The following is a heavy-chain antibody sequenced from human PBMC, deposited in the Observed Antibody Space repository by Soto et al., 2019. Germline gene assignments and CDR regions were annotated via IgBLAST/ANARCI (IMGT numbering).Heavy chain of an antibody. CDR1: GYTFTNYG. J-gene: IGHJ6*03. V-gene: IGHV1-18*01. CDR3: ARDPGDYGDYYYYYYMDV. Sequence: ASVKVSCKASGYTFTNYGITWVRQAPGQGLEWMGWISAYNGNTHYSQKFQGRVTITRDTSASTAYMELSSLRSEDTAVYYCARDPGDYGDYYYYYYMDVRGKGTTVTVPS. D-gene: IGHD4-17*01. CDR2: ISAYNGNT.